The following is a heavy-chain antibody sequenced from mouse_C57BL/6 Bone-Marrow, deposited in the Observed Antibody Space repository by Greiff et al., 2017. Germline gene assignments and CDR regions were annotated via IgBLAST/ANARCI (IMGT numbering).Heavy chain of an antibody. CDR2: ISDGGSYT. Sequence: EVKLMESGGGLVKPGGSLKLSCAASGFTFSSYAMSWVRQTPEKRLEWVATISDGGSYTYYPDNVKGRFTISRDNAKNNLYLQMSQLKSEDTAMYYCAREDITTVVAHWGQGTSVTVSS. J-gene: IGHJ4*01. CDR1: GFTFSSYA. D-gene: IGHD1-1*01. V-gene: IGHV5-4*01. CDR3: AREDITTVVAH.